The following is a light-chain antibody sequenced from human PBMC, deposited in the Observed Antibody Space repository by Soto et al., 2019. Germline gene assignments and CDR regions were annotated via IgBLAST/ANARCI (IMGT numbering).Light chain of an antibody. J-gene: IGLJ1*01. CDR1: SSNIGAGYE. CDR3: QSYDRSLSGYV. Sequence: QSVLTQPPSVSEALGQRVTISCTGSSSNIGAGYEAHWYQQVPGTAPKLLVYENNNRPSGVPDRFSGSKSGPSASLAITGLQAEDDAGSHCQSYDRSLSGYVFGTGT. V-gene: IGLV1-40*01. CDR2: ENN.